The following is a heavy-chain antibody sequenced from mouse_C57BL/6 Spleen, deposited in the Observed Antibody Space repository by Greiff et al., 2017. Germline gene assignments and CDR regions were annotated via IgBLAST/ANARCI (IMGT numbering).Heavy chain of an antibody. V-gene: IGHV1-42*01. CDR1: GYSFTGYY. D-gene: IGHD1-1*01. CDR3: ARRELYYYGSSWDFDY. Sequence: EVQLQQSGPELVKPGASVKISCKASGYSFTGYYMNWVKQSPEKSLEWIGEITPSTGGTTYNQKFKAKATLPVDPSSSTAYRQLKSLTSEDSAVYYCARRELYYYGSSWDFDYWGQGTTLTVSS. J-gene: IGHJ2*01. CDR2: ITPSTGGT.